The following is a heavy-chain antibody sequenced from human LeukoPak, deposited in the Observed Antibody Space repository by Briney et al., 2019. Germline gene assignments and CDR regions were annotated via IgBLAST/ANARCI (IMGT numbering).Heavy chain of an antibody. J-gene: IGHJ4*02. V-gene: IGHV4-31*03. CDR3: ARGTPLALGDYGDYPFDY. CDR2: IYYSGST. Sequence: PSETLSLTCTVSGGSISSGGYYWSWIRQHPGKGLEWIGYIYYSGSTYYNPSLKSRVTISVDTSKNQFSLKLSSVTAADTAVYYSARGTPLALGDYGDYPFDYWGQGTLVTVFS. CDR1: GGSISSGGYY. D-gene: IGHD4-17*01.